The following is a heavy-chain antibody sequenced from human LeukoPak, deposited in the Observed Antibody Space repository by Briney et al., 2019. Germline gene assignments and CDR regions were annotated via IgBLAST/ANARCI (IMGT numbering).Heavy chain of an antibody. J-gene: IGHJ6*02. Sequence: ASVKVSCKASGYTFTGYYMHWVRQAPGQGLEWMGWINPISGGTNYAQKFQGRVTMTRDTSISTAYMELSRLRSDDTAVYYCARALCSGGSCYYYYYGMDVWGQGTTVTVSS. V-gene: IGHV1-2*02. CDR3: ARALCSGGSCYYYYYGMDV. CDR2: INPISGGT. CDR1: GYTFTGYY. D-gene: IGHD2-15*01.